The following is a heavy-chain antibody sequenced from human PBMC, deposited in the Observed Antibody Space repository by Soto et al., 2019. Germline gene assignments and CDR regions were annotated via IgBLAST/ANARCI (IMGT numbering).Heavy chain of an antibody. CDR2: IYYSGST. Sequence: SETLSLTCTVSGCSVSSGSYYWSWIRQPPGKGLEWIGYIYYSGSTNYNPSLKSRVTISVDTSKNQFSLKLSSVTAADTAVYYCARDNPYSSSWYDWFDPWGQGTLVTVSS. CDR1: GCSVSSGSYY. J-gene: IGHJ5*02. D-gene: IGHD6-13*01. CDR3: ARDNPYSSSWYDWFDP. V-gene: IGHV4-61*01.